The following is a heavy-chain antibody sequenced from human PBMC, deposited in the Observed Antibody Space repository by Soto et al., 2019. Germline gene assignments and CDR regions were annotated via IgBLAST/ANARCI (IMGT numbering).Heavy chain of an antibody. Sequence: EVQLLESGGGLVQPGGSLRLSCAASAFTFSSYAMSWVRQAPGKGLEWVSAISGSGGSTYYADSVKGRFTISRDNSKNTLYLQMNSLRAEDTAVYYCAKDFLSRLTTDYWGQGTLVTVSS. CDR1: AFTFSSYA. CDR3: AKDFLSRLTTDY. CDR2: ISGSGGST. V-gene: IGHV3-23*01. D-gene: IGHD4-17*01. J-gene: IGHJ4*02.